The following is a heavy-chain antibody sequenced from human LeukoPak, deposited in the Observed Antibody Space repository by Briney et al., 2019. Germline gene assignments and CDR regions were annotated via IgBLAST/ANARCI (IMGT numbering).Heavy chain of an antibody. D-gene: IGHD3-22*01. CDR3: ARESYDSSSFDY. CDR1: GFTFSSYA. V-gene: IGHV3-30*14. CDR2: ISYDGSNK. Sequence: GGSLRLSCAASGFTFSSYAMHWVRQAPGKGLEWVAVISYDGSNKYYADSVKGRFTISRDNSKNTLYLQMNSLRAEDTAVYYCARESYDSSSFDYWGQGTLVTVSS. J-gene: IGHJ4*02.